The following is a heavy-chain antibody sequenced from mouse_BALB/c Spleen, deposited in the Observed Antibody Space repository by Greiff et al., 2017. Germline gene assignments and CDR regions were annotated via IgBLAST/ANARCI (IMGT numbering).Heavy chain of an antibody. V-gene: IGHV5-17*02. D-gene: IGHD1-2*01. J-gene: IGHJ4*01. Sequence: EVQRVESGGGLVQPGGSRKLSCAASGFTFSSFGMHWVRQAPEKGLEWVAYISSGSSTIYYADTVKGRFTISRDNPKTTLFLQMTSLRSEDTAMCYCAGSSHYNTTATRGAMDYWGQGTSVTVSS. CDR1: GFTFSSFG. CDR2: ISSGSSTI. CDR3: AGSSHYNTTATRGAMDY.